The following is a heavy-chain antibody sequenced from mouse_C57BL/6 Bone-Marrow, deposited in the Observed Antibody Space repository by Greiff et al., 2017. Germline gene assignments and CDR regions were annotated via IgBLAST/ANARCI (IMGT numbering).Heavy chain of an antibody. CDR1: GYTFPSYW. J-gene: IGHJ4*01. V-gene: IGHV1-69*01. Sequence: QVQLQQPGAELVLPGASVKLSCQASGYTFPSYWMHWVKQRPGQGLEWIGEIDPSDSYTNYNQKFKGKSTLTVDKSSSTAYMQLSSLTSEDSAVYYCATVLLRFYAMDYWGQGTSVTVSS. D-gene: IGHD1-1*01. CDR3: ATVLLRFYAMDY. CDR2: IDPSDSYT.